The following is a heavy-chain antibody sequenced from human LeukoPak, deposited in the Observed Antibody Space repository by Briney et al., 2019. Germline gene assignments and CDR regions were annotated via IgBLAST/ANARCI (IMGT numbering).Heavy chain of an antibody. CDR3: ARVGSSGWWDLDY. D-gene: IGHD6-19*01. CDR2: IYYSGST. Sequence: PSETLSLTCTVSGGSISSYYWSWIRQPPGKGLEWIGYIYYSGSTNYNPSLKSRVTISVEMSKNQFSLKLSSVTAADTAVYYGARVGSSGWWDLDYWGQGALVTVSS. V-gene: IGHV4-59*01. J-gene: IGHJ4*02. CDR1: GGSISSYY.